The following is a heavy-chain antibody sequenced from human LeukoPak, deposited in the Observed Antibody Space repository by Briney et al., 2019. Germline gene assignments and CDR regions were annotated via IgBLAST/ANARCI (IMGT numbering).Heavy chain of an antibody. CDR3: ARGQGDFDL. D-gene: IGHD3-16*01. V-gene: IGHV4-30-2*01. J-gene: IGHJ2*01. CDR2: IYHSGST. Sequence: SETLSPTCTVSGGSISSGGYYWSWIRQPPGKGLEWIGYIYHSGSTYYNPSLKSRVTISVDRSKNQFSLKLNSVTAADTAVYYCARGQGDFDLWGRGTLVTVSS. CDR1: GGSISSGGYY.